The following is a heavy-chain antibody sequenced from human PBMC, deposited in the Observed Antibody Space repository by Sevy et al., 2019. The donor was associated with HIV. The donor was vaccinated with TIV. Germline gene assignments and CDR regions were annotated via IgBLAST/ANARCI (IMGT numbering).Heavy chain of an antibody. D-gene: IGHD2-15*01. Sequence: GGSLRLSCAASGFTFSSYGMHWVRQAPGKGLEWVAVISYDGSNKYYADSVKGRFTISRDNSKNTLYLQMNSLRAEDTAVYYCATDPFKVVVAATLSLQNWYFDLWGRGTLVTVSS. CDR1: GFTFSSYG. CDR3: ATDPFKVVVAATLSLQNWYFDL. CDR2: ISYDGSNK. J-gene: IGHJ2*01. V-gene: IGHV3-30*03.